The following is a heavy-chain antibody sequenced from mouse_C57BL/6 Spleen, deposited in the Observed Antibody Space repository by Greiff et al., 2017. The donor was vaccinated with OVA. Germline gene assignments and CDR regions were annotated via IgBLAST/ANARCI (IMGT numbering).Heavy chain of an antibody. Sequence: VQLQQSGPELVKPGASVKISCKASGYTFTDYYMNWVKQSHGKSLEWIGDINPNNGGTSYNQKFKGKATLTVDKSSSTAYMELRSLTSEDSAVYYCARRGDGFFAYWGQGTLVTVSA. CDR3: ARRGDGFFAY. CDR1: GYTFTDYY. J-gene: IGHJ3*01. CDR2: INPNNGGT. D-gene: IGHD1-1*01. V-gene: IGHV1-26*01.